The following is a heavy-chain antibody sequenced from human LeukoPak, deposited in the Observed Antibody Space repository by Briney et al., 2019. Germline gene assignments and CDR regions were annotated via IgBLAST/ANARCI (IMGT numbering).Heavy chain of an antibody. D-gene: IGHD5-12*01. J-gene: IGHJ4*02. Sequence: PGGSLRLSCAASGFTFSSYWMSWVRQAPGKGLEWVANIKQDGSEKYYVDSVKGRFTISRDNAKNSLYLQMNSLRAEDTAVYYCARAAPAYSGYDFVPHYFDYWGQGTLVAVSS. CDR1: GFTFSSYW. V-gene: IGHV3-7*01. CDR2: IKQDGSEK. CDR3: ARAAPAYSGYDFVPHYFDY.